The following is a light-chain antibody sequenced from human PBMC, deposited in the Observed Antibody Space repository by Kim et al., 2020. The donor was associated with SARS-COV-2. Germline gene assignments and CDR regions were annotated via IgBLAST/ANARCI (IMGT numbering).Light chain of an antibody. CDR1: SLTKYP. CDR3: GSRDNNGPGV. CDR2: DKN. Sequence: ALGKTVRINGLGDSLTKYPAIWYQQKPGQAPILVMHDKNNVRPSGVPDRSSGSNSGNTAFLTITGAHVEDEAAYYCGSRDNNGPGVFGGGTQLTVL. V-gene: IGLV3-19*01. J-gene: IGLJ3*02.